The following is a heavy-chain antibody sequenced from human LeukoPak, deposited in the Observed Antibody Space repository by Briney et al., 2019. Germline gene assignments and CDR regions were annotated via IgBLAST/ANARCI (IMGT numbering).Heavy chain of an antibody. CDR2: IKQDGSER. D-gene: IGHD1-26*01. J-gene: IGHJ4*02. CDR3: ASWDHMGDY. Sequence: GGSLRLSCAASGFTFSSYWMSWVRQAPGKGLEWVANIKQDGSERYYVDSVKGRFTISRDNAKNSLYLQMNSLRAEDTAVYYYASWDHMGDYWGQGTLVTVSS. CDR1: GFTFSSYW. V-gene: IGHV3-7*01.